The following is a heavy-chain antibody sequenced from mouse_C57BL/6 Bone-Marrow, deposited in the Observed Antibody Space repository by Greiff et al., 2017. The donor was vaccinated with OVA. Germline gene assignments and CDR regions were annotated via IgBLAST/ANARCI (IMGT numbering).Heavy chain of an antibody. V-gene: IGHV1-5*01. Sequence: EVQRVESGTVLARPGASVKMSCNTSGYTFTSYWMHWVKQRPGQGLEWIGAIYPGNSDTSYNQKFKGKAKLTAVTSASTAYMELSSLTNEDSAVYYCSRSEGTTVPFAYWGQGTLVTVSA. J-gene: IGHJ3*01. D-gene: IGHD1-1*01. CDR3: SRSEGTTVPFAY. CDR2: IYPGNSDT. CDR1: GYTFTSYW.